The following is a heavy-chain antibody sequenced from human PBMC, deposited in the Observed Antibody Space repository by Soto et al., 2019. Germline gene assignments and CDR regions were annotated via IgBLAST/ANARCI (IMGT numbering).Heavy chain of an antibody. V-gene: IGHV1-69*01. CDR1: GGSFSSNP. Sequence: QVQLVQSGSEVKKPGSSVKVSCKASGGSFSSNPISWVRQAPGQGLEWMAGIIPIFATVHYAQKFQGRVTITADESTSTAYMELTSLRSEDTAVYFCARGGRGYSSAPRYYFAYWGQGTLVTVSS. J-gene: IGHJ4*02. CDR2: IIPIFATV. CDR3: ARGGRGYSSAPRYYFAY. D-gene: IGHD5-18*01.